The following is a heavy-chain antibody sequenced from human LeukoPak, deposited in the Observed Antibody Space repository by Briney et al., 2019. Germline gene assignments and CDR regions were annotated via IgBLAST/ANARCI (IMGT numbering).Heavy chain of an antibody. CDR2: ISGSGGGT. J-gene: IGHJ4*02. D-gene: IGHD3-9*01. V-gene: IGHV3-23*01. CDR1: GFTFSSYA. Sequence: GGSLRLSCAASGFTFSSYAMSWVRQAPRKGLEWVSAISGSGGGTYYADSVKGRFTISRDNSKNTLYLQMNSLRAEDTAVYYCAKDGSYDILTGYYLADYWGQGTPVTVSS. CDR3: AKDGSYDILTGYYLADY.